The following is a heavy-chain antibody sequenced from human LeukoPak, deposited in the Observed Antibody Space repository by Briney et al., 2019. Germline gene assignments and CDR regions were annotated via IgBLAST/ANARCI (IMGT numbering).Heavy chain of an antibody. D-gene: IGHD7-27*01. V-gene: IGHV4-4*07. Sequence: PSETLSLTCAVYGGSFSGYYWSWIRQPAGKGLEWIGRIYTSGSTNYNPSLKSRVTISVDTSKNQFSLKLSSVTAADTAVYYCAREKLRMVGWYFDLWGRGTLVTVSS. CDR3: AREKLRMVGWYFDL. CDR1: GGSFSGYY. J-gene: IGHJ2*01. CDR2: IYTSGST.